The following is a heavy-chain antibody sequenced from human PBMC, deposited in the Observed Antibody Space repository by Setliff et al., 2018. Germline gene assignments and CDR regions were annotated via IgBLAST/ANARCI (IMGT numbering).Heavy chain of an antibody. Sequence: PGGSLRLSCAASGFTFSTYEMNWVRQAPGRGPEWVTFISYDGFKIYYAESVKGRLTISRDNSKNTLYLQMNGLRAEDSALYYCAKDPNGDFFGAFDTWGQGALVTVSS. CDR1: GFTFSTYE. CDR2: ISYDGFKI. J-gene: IGHJ5*02. D-gene: IGHD4-17*01. CDR3: AKDPNGDFFGAFDT. V-gene: IGHV3-30*18.